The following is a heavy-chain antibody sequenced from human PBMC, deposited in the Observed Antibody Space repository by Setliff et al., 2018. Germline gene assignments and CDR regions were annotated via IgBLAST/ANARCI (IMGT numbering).Heavy chain of an antibody. D-gene: IGHD6-19*01. CDR2: INPSGGST. Sequence: ASVKVSCKASGYTFTSYGFSWVRQAPGQGLEWMGIINPSGGSTSYAQKFQGRVTMTRDTSTSTAYMELRSLRSDDTAVYYCARKLGSSGWYTFDYWGQGTLVTVSS. CDR3: ARKLGSSGWYTFDY. CDR1: GYTFTSYG. V-gene: IGHV1-46*01. J-gene: IGHJ4*02.